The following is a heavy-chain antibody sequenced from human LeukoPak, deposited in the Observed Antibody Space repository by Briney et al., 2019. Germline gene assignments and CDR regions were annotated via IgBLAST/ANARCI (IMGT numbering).Heavy chain of an antibody. Sequence: PGRSLRLSCAASGFTFSSYDMHWVRQAPGKGLEWVAVISYDGSNKYYADSVKGRFTISRDNSKNTLYLQMNSLRAEDPAVYYCAKDSILGKKYYDSVWGSYRPDYWGQGTLVTVSS. J-gene: IGHJ4*02. V-gene: IGHV3-30*18. CDR1: GFTFSSYD. CDR2: ISYDGSNK. CDR3: AKDSILGKKYYDSVWGSYRPDY. D-gene: IGHD3-16*02.